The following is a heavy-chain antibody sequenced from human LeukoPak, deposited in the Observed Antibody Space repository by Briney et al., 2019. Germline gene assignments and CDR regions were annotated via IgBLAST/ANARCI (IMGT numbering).Heavy chain of an antibody. V-gene: IGHV4-34*01. J-gene: IGHJ4*02. CDR3: ARGRRSGYYKGGYFDY. Sequence: SETLSLTCAVYGGSFSGYSWTWIRQPPGKGLEWIGELNHYGTTNYNPSLKSRVTISVDTSKNQFSLKLSSVTAADTALYFCARGRRSGYYKGGYFDYWGQGALVTVSS. D-gene: IGHD3-3*01. CDR2: LNHYGTT. CDR1: GGSFSGYS.